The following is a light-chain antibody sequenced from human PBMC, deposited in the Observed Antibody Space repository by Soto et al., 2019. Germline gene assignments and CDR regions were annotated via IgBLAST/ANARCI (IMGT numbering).Light chain of an antibody. CDR2: AAF. CDR1: QGISSN. Sequence: DIQMTQSPSSLSASVGDRVTITCRASQGISSNLAWYQQKPGKAPTLLIYAAFTLQSGVPPRFSGSGSGTEFTLTISSLQPEDFATYYCQQLNGYPITFGQGTRLEIK. CDR3: QQLNGYPIT. J-gene: IGKJ5*01. V-gene: IGKV1-9*01.